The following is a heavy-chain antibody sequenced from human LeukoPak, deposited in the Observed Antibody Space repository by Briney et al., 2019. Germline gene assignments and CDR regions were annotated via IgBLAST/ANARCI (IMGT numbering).Heavy chain of an antibody. Sequence: PSETLSLTCTVSGGSISSGDYYWSWIRQPPGKGLEWIGYIYYSGSTYYNPSLKSRVTISVDTSKNQFSLKLSSVTAADTAVYYCARVRYYYGSGSYCYFDYWGQGTLVTVSS. CDR2: IYYSGST. CDR1: GGSISSGDYY. CDR3: ARVRYYYGSGSYCYFDY. D-gene: IGHD3-10*01. V-gene: IGHV4-30-4*01. J-gene: IGHJ4*02.